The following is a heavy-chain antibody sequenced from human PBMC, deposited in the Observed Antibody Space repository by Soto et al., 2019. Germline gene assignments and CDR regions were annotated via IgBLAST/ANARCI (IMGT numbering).Heavy chain of an antibody. V-gene: IGHV3-74*01. CDR3: VRTSLVVAAATREDY. CDR1: GFTFSSYW. D-gene: IGHD2-15*01. J-gene: IGHJ4*02. Sequence: EVQLVESGGGLVQPGGSLRLSCAASGFTFSSYWMHGVRQAPGKGLVWVSRINSDGSRTSYADSVKGRFTISRDNAKNTRYLQMNSLRAEDTAVYYCVRTSLVVAAATREDYWGQGTLVTVSS. CDR2: INSDGSRT.